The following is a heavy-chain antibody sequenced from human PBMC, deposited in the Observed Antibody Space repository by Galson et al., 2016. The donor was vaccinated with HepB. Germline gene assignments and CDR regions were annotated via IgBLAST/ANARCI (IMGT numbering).Heavy chain of an antibody. CDR2: INQDGREK. V-gene: IGHV3-7*01. D-gene: IGHD3-3*01. CDR3: ATHMGRYDYWSGYKSHYYYGLDV. Sequence: SLRLSCAVPGFTFSTYWVSWVRQAPGKGLEWVANINQDGREKYYVDSVKGRFTISRDNAENSLFLRMNSLRVEDTAVYYCATHMGRYDYWSGYKSHYYYGLDVWGQGTTVTVSS. CDR1: GFTFSTYW. J-gene: IGHJ6*02.